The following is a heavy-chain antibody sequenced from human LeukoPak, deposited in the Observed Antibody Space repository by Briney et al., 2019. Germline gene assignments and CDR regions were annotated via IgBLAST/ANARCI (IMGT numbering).Heavy chain of an antibody. CDR3: AVGGSGYYLDY. CDR2: IYHSGST. V-gene: IGHV4-30-2*01. J-gene: IGHJ4*02. CDR1: GGSISSGGYY. Sequence: SETLSLTCTVSGGSISSGGYYWSWIRQPPGKGLEWIGYIYHSGSTYYNPSLKSRVTISVDTSKNQFSLKLSSVTAADTAVYYCAVGGSGYYLDYWGQGTLVTVSS. D-gene: IGHD3-22*01.